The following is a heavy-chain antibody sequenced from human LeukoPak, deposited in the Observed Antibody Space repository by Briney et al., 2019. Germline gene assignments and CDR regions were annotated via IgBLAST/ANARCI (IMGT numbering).Heavy chain of an antibody. V-gene: IGHV1-24*01. CDR2: FDPEDGET. Sequence: ASVKVSCKVSGYTLTELSMHWVRQAPGKGLEWMGGFDPEDGETIYAQKFQGRVTMTEDTSTDTAYMELSSLRSEDTAVYYCARDQRTYYDFWSGYPSYWGQGTLVTVSS. J-gene: IGHJ4*02. CDR1: GYTLTELS. D-gene: IGHD3-3*01. CDR3: ARDQRTYYDFWSGYPSY.